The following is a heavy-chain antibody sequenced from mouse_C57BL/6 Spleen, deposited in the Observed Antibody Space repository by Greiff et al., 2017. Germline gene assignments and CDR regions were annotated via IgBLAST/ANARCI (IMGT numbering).Heavy chain of an antibody. V-gene: IGHV1-52*01. Sequence: VQLQQPGAELVRPGSSVKLSCKASGYTFTSYWMHWVKQRPIQGLEWIGNIDPSDSETHYNQKFKDKATLTVDKSSSTAYMQLSSLTSEDSAVYYCARDGYYGRGYAMDYWGQGTSVTVSS. CDR3: ARDGYYGRGYAMDY. CDR2: IDPSDSET. D-gene: IGHD1-1*01. J-gene: IGHJ4*01. CDR1: GYTFTSYW.